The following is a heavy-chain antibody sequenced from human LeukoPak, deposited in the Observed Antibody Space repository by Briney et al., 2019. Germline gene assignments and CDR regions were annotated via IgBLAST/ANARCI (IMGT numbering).Heavy chain of an antibody. V-gene: IGHV3-48*03. Sequence: GGSLRLSCAASEFTFSSYEMNWVRQAPGKGLEWGSYISSSGDTIYYADSVKGRFTISRDNAKNSLYLQLNSLRAEDTAVYYCARVPRSSRIPIFRWGQGTLVTVSS. CDR1: EFTFSSYE. CDR3: ARVPRSSRIPIFR. D-gene: IGHD3-3*01. J-gene: IGHJ4*02. CDR2: ISSSGDTI.